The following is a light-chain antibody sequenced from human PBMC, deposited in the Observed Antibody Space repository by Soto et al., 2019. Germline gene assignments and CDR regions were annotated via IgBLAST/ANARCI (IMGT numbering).Light chain of an antibody. CDR3: QQRSNWYT. J-gene: IGKJ2*01. CDR1: QSVSSY. V-gene: IGKV3-11*01. Sequence: EIVLTQSPATLSLSPGERATLSCRASQSVSSYLAWYQQKPGQAPRLLIYDACNRATGIPARFSGSGSGTDFTLTISSLEPEDFAVYYCQQRSNWYTFGQGTKLEIK. CDR2: DAC.